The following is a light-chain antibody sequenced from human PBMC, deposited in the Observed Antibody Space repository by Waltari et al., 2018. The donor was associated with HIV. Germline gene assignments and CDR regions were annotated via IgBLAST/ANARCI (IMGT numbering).Light chain of an antibody. V-gene: IGLV2-23*02. Sequence: QSALTQPASVSGCPGPSITISRSGTRSDAGRYDLISWYQQHPGKAPKLMIYEVSKRPSGVSNRFSGSKSGNTASLTITGLQAEDEADYYCCSYAGSNTWVFGGGTKLTVL. CDR3: CSYAGSNTWV. CDR1: RSDAGRYDL. J-gene: IGLJ3*02. CDR2: EVS.